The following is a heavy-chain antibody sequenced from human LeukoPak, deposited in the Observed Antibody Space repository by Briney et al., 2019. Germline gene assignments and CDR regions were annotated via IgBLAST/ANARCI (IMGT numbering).Heavy chain of an antibody. D-gene: IGHD1-1*01. Sequence: GGSLRLSCAASGFTFSSYGMHWVRQAPGKGLEWVAVISYDGSNKYYADSVKGRFTISRDNSKNTLYLQMNSLRAEDTAVYYCAKDGGSTGKYYFDYWGQGTLVTASS. J-gene: IGHJ4*02. CDR1: GFTFSSYG. CDR3: AKDGGSTGKYYFDY. CDR2: ISYDGSNK. V-gene: IGHV3-30*18.